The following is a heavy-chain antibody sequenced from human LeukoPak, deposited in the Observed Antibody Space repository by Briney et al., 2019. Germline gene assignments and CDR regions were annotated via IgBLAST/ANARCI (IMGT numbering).Heavy chain of an antibody. CDR3: ARGGYTSGWFREFDY. Sequence: ASVKVSCKASGYTFTSYDINWVRQATGQGLEWLGWMNPITGNTGFAQKLQGRLTMTRSTSISTAYMELSSLTSEDTAVYYCARGGYTSGWFREFDYWGQGTLVTVSS. V-gene: IGHV1-8*01. CDR2: MNPITGNT. J-gene: IGHJ4*02. D-gene: IGHD6-19*01. CDR1: GYTFTSYD.